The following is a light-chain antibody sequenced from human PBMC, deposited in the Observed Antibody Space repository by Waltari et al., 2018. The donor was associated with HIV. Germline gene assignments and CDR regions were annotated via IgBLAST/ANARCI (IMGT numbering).Light chain of an antibody. CDR1: SSAIGTYNY. CDR2: DVT. V-gene: IGLV2-11*01. CDR3: CSYAGSSFYV. Sequence: QSALAQPRSVSGSPGQSVTISCTGTSSAIGTYNYVSWYQQHPGKAPKLLIFDVTKRPSGVPNRFSGSKSGNTASLTISGLQAEDEADYYCCSYAGSSFYVFGTATEVTVL. J-gene: IGLJ1*01.